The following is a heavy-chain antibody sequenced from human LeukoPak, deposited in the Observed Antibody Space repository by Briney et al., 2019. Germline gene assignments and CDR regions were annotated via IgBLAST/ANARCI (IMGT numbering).Heavy chain of an antibody. CDR3: AKLPLQDYRGNWFDP. CDR2: ISGSGGST. J-gene: IGHJ5*02. D-gene: IGHD4-11*01. V-gene: IGHV3-23*01. CDR1: GFTFSSYA. Sequence: PGGSLRLSCAASGFTFSSYAMSCVRQAPGKGLEWVSAISGSGGSTYYADSVKGRFTISRDNFKNTLYLQMNSLRAEDTAVYYCAKLPLQDYRGNWFDPWGQGTLVTVSS.